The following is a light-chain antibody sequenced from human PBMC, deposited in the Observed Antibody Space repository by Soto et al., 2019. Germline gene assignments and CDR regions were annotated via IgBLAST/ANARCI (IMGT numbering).Light chain of an antibody. V-gene: IGLV2-14*01. J-gene: IGLJ1*01. Sequence: QSVLTQPASVSGSPGQSITIPCTGTSSDVGGYNYVSWYQQHPGKAPKLMIYGVSNRSSGVSNRFSGSKSGNTASLTISGLQAEDEADYYCSSYTSGATLYVFGTGTKLTVL. CDR3: SSYTSGATLYV. CDR2: GVS. CDR1: SSDVGGYNY.